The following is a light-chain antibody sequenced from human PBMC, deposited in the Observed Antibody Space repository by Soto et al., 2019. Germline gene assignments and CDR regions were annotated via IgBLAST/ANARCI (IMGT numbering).Light chain of an antibody. Sequence: EIVMTQSSLSLPVTPGEPASISCRSSQSVSNNVAWYQKKPGQAPRLLILGASTRATGIPARFSGSGSGTEFTLSISSLQSEDFAVYYCKQYKEWPPFSFGQGTRLEIK. CDR1: QSVSNN. CDR2: GAS. CDR3: KQYKEWPPFS. J-gene: IGKJ5*01. V-gene: IGKV3-15*01.